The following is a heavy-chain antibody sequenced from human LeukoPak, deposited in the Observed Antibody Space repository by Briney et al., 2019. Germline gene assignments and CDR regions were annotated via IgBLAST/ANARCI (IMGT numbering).Heavy chain of an antibody. J-gene: IGHJ4*02. V-gene: IGHV3-23*01. CDR1: GFTFSSYA. CDR3: AKERGYSGSSLDY. CDR2: ISGSGDST. Sequence: GGSLRLSCAASGFTFSSYAMNWVRQAPGKGLEWVSSISGSGDSTYYVDSVKGRFTISRDISKNTLYLQMNSLRAEDTALYYCAKERGYSGSSLDYWGRGTLLTVSS. D-gene: IGHD1-26*01.